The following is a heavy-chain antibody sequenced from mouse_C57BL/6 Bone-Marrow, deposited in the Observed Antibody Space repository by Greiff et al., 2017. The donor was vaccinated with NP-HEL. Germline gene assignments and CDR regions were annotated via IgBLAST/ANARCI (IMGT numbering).Heavy chain of an antibody. Sequence: EVQVVESGGGLVKPGGSLKLSCAASGFTFSDYGMHWVRQAPEKGLEWVAYISSGSSTIYYADTVKGRFTISRDNAKNTLFLQMTSLRSEDTAMYYCARLWLLPYYAMDYWGQGTSVTVSS. CDR2: ISSGSSTI. CDR1: GFTFSDYG. V-gene: IGHV5-17*01. J-gene: IGHJ4*01. CDR3: ARLWLLPYYAMDY. D-gene: IGHD2-3*01.